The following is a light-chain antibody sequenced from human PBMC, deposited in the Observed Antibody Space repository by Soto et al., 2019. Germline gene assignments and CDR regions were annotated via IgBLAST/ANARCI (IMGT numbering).Light chain of an antibody. CDR1: SSDVGNYNL. Sequence: QSALTQPASVSGSPGQSITISCTGTSSDVGNYNLVSWYQQHPGKAPKLMIYEVSKWPSGVSNRFSGSKPGNTASLTISGLQAEDEADYYCCSYAGSSTPLIFGTGTKVTVL. CDR3: CSYAGSSTPLI. CDR2: EVS. V-gene: IGLV2-23*02. J-gene: IGLJ1*01.